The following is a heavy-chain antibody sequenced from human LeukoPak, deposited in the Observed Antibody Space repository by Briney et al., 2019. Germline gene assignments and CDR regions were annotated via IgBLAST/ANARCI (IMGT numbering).Heavy chain of an antibody. CDR1: GGSTSSYY. Sequence: SETLSLTCTVSGGSTSSYYWSWIRQPPGKGLEWIGYIYYSGSTNYNPSLKSRATISVDTSKNQFSLKLSSVTAADTAVYYCARDGYNYGWFDPWGQGTLVTVSS. V-gene: IGHV4-59*01. J-gene: IGHJ5*02. CDR3: ARDGYNYGWFDP. D-gene: IGHD5-24*01. CDR2: IYYSGST.